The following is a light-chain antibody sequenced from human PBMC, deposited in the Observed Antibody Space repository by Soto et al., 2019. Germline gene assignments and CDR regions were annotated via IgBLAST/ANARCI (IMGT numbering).Light chain of an antibody. CDR3: QQYNNWPPFT. V-gene: IGKV3-15*01. CDR2: AAS. CDR1: QSISGN. J-gene: IGKJ3*01. Sequence: EIVMTQSPATLSVSPGERATLSCRASQSISGNLAWYQQKPGQAPRLLIYAASTRATGIPARFSGSGSGTEFTLTISSLQSEDFAVYYCQQYNNWPPFTFGPGTKVDIK.